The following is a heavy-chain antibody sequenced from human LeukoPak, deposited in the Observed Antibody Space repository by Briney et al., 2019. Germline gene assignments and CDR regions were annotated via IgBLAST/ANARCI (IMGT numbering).Heavy chain of an antibody. CDR1: GFTFSSYA. Sequence: GGSLRLSCAASGFTFSSYAMTWVRQAPGKGLEWVSGISGTGDGTYYADSVKGRFTISRDNSKSTLYLQINSLRAEDTAVYYCARRYSGYDPSYYYYYGMDVWGQGTTVTVSS. V-gene: IGHV3-23*01. CDR3: ARRYSGYDPSYYYYYGMDV. CDR2: ISGTGDGT. J-gene: IGHJ6*02. D-gene: IGHD5-12*01.